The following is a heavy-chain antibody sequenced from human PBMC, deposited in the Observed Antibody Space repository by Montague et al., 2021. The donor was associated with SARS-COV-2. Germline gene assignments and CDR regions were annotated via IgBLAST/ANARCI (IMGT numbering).Heavy chain of an antibody. CDR3: ARLGFDWNNWGIREFYFDY. D-gene: IGHD1/OR15-1a*01. J-gene: IGHJ4*02. Sequence: SETLSLTCTVSGGSISRNSYYWGWIRQPPGKGLEWIGTIFSSGSTNYSPSLKSRVTISVDTSKNQFSLKLSSVTAADTAVYYCARLGFDWNNWGIREFYFDYWGQGTLVTVSS. V-gene: IGHV4-39*01. CDR1: GGSISRNSYY. CDR2: IFSSGST.